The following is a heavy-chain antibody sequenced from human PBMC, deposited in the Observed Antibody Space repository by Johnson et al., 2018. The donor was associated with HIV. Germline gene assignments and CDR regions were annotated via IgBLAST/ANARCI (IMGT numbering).Heavy chain of an antibody. CDR3: AKDKRDYGGPPGADAFDI. V-gene: IGHV3-30-3*02. D-gene: IGHD4/OR15-4a*01. Sequence: QVQLVESGGGVVQPGRSLRLSCAASGFTFSSYAMHWVRQAPGKGLEWVAVISYDGSNKYYADSVKGRFTISRDNSKNTLYLQMNSLRAEDTALYYCAKDKRDYGGPPGADAFDIWGQGTMVTVSS. CDR1: GFTFSSYA. J-gene: IGHJ3*02. CDR2: ISYDGSNK.